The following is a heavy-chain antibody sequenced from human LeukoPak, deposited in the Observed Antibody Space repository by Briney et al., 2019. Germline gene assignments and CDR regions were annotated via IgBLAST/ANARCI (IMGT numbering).Heavy chain of an antibody. CDR1: GFTFSDYF. J-gene: IGHJ6*02. V-gene: IGHV3-11*04. CDR3: ARDMGIAAPYYYYYYGMDV. D-gene: IGHD6-25*01. Sequence: GGSLRLSCVASGFTFSDYFMSWIRQAPGKGLEWVAYTSSTDGTTNYADSVKGRFTISRDNAKNSLYLQMNSLRAEDTAVYYCARDMGIAAPYYYYYYGMDVWGQGTTVTVSS. CDR2: TSSTDGTT.